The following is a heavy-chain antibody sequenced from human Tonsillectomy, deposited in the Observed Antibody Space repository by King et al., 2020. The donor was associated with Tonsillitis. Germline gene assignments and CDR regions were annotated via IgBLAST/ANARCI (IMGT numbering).Heavy chain of an antibody. D-gene: IGHD2-15*01. CDR3: AKPSGNTGGSVDFDY. J-gene: IGHJ4*02. CDR2: ISGSGGRT. CDR1: GFTFSSYA. Sequence: VQLVQSGGGLVQPGGSLRLSCAASGFTFSSYAMSWVRQAPGKGLEWVSAISGSGGRTYYADSVKGRFTISRDNSQNTLYLHMNSLRAEDTAIYYCAKPSGNTGGSVDFDYWGQGTLVTVSS. V-gene: IGHV3-23*04.